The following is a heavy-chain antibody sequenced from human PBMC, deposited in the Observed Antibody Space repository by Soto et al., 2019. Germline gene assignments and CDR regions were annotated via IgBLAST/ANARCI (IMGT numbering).Heavy chain of an antibody. J-gene: IGHJ4*02. V-gene: IGHV1-46*01. CDR3: SVITEGY. Sequence: ASVKVSCKASGYTFTSYYMHWVRQAPGQGLEWMGIINPSGGSTSYAQKFQGRSTISRDNSKNTMYLQMNSLRAEDTAVYYCSVITEGYWGQGILVTVSS. CDR1: GYTFTSYY. D-gene: IGHD3-16*02. CDR2: INPSGGST.